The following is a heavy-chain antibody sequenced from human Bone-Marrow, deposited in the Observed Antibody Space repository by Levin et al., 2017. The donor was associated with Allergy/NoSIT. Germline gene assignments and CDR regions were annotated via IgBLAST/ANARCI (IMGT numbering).Heavy chain of an antibody. D-gene: IGHD4-23*01. Sequence: KTSETLSLTCAVYGGSFSGYYWSWIRQPPGGGLEWFGEINHRGSTNYSPSLKGRVTISEDTSKNQFSLKLRSVTAADSAVYDCARGVRGYTGCAINWFDSWGQGTLVTVSS. CDR3: ARGVRGYTGCAINWFDS. CDR2: INHRGST. J-gene: IGHJ5*01. CDR1: GGSFSGYY. V-gene: IGHV4-34*01.